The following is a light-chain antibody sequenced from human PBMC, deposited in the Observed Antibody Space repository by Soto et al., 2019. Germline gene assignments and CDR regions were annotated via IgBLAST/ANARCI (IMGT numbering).Light chain of an antibody. CDR1: SSDVGGYNY. CDR2: EVS. V-gene: IGLV2-14*01. Sequence: SAPTQPASVSGSPGQSITISCTGTSSDVGGYNYVSWYQQHPGKAPKLMISEVSNRPSGVSNRFSGSKSGNTASLTISGLQAEDEADYYCSSYTSSSTLVFGGGTKVTVL. J-gene: IGLJ2*01. CDR3: SSYTSSSTLV.